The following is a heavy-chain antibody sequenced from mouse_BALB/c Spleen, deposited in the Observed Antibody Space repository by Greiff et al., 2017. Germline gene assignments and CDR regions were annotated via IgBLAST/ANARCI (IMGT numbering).Heavy chain of an antibody. CDR1: GFNIKDTY. CDR3: ARVPITTATFAY. D-gene: IGHD1-2*01. Sequence: DVKLQESGAELVKPGASVKLSCTASGFNIKDTYMHWVKQRPEQGLEWIGRIDPANGNTKYDPKFQGKATITADTSSNTAYLQLSSLTSEDTAVYYCARVPITTATFAYWGQGTLVTVSA. CDR2: IDPANGNT. J-gene: IGHJ3*01. V-gene: IGHV14-3*02.